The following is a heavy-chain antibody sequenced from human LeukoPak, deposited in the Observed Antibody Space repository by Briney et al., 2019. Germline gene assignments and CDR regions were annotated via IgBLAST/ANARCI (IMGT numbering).Heavy chain of an antibody. CDR1: GGSISSYY. CDR2: IYYSGST. D-gene: IGHD5-24*01. CDR3: ARERGRDGYNYPFDY. J-gene: IGHJ4*02. V-gene: IGHV4-59*01. Sequence: PSETLSLTCTVSGGSISSYYWSWIRQPPGKGLEWIGYIYYSGSTNYNPSLKSRVTISVDTSENQFSLKLSSVTAADTAVYYCARERGRDGYNYPFDYWGQGTLVTVSS.